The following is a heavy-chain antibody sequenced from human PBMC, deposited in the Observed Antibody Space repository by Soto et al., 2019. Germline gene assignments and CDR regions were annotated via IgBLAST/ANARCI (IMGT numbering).Heavy chain of an antibody. CDR3: ARALIVVVPAAHFQGYYYVMDF. Sequence: ETLSLTCAVYGGSFSGYYWSWIRQPPGEGLEWIGEINHSGSTNYNPSLKSRVTISVDTSKNQFSLKLSSVTAADTAVYYCARALIVVVPAAHFQGYYYVMDFWGQGTTVTVSS. CDR1: GGSFSGYY. V-gene: IGHV4-34*01. D-gene: IGHD2-2*01. J-gene: IGHJ6*02. CDR2: INHSGST.